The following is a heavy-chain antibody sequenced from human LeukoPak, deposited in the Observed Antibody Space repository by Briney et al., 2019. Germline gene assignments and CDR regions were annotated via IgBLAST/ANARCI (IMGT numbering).Heavy chain of an antibody. CDR2: INPNSGGT. D-gene: IGHD2-15*01. V-gene: IGHV1-2*02. CDR3: ARDLLVARGLDP. Sequence: GASVKVSCKASGYTFTGYYMHWVRQALGQGLEWMGWINPNSGGTNYAQKFQGRVTMTRDTSISTAYMELSRLRSDDTAVYYCARDLLVARGLDPWGQGTLVTASS. J-gene: IGHJ5*02. CDR1: GYTFTGYY.